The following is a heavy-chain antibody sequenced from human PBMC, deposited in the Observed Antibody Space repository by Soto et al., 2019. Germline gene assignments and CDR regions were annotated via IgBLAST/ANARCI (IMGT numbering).Heavy chain of an antibody. V-gene: IGHV4-59*01. D-gene: IGHD3-10*01. CDR1: GGSISSDY. J-gene: IGHJ4*02. CDR2: IYHSGST. Sequence: SETRSVTCTVSGGSISSDYWNWIRQPPGKGLEWIGYIYHSGSTKYNPSLKSRVTISVDTSKNQFSLKLSSVTAADTAVYYCARDRGAFDYWGQGTLVTVSS. CDR3: ARDRGAFDY.